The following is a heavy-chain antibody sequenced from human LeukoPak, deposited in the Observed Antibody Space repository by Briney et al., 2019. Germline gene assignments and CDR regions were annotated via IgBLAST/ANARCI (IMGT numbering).Heavy chain of an antibody. CDR3: ARSRVWSDYWGYFDY. Sequence: SETLSLTCTVSGGSIIGYYWDWIRQPPGKGLDWIGYIYHSGSTNYNPSLKSRVTISVDTSKTQISLKLRAVTAADTAVYYCARSRVWSDYWGYFDYWGQGTLVTVSS. CDR1: GGSIIGYY. J-gene: IGHJ4*02. CDR2: IYHSGST. V-gene: IGHV4-59*01. D-gene: IGHD3-3*01.